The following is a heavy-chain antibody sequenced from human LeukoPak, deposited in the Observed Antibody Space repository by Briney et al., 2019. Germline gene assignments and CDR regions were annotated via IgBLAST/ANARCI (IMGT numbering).Heavy chain of an antibody. CDR1: TYTFTRYG. V-gene: IGHV1-18*01. D-gene: IGHD6-13*01. CDR2: ISVYNGNT. J-gene: IGHJ3*02. CDR3: ARDTAGTMLLDAFDI. Sequence: GASVKVSCKASTYTFTRYGISWVRQAPGQGLEWMGWISVYNGNTNYAQKLQGRVTMTTDTSTSTAYMELRSLRSDDTAVYYCARDTAGTMLLDAFDIWGQGTMVTVSS.